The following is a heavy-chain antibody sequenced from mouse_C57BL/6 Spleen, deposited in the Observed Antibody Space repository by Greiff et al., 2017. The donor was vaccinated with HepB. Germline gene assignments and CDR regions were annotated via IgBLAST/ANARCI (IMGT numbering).Heavy chain of an antibody. J-gene: IGHJ2*01. D-gene: IGHD1-1*01. CDR2: ISSGSSTI. CDR1: GFTFSDYG. Sequence: EVKVEESGGGLVKPGGSLKLSCAASGFTFSDYGMHWVRQAPEKGLEWVAYISSGSSTIYYADTVKGRFTISRDNAKNTLFLQMTSLRSEDTAMYYCARGPITTVVATNYFDYWGQGTTLTVSS. CDR3: ARGPITTVVATNYFDY. V-gene: IGHV5-17*01.